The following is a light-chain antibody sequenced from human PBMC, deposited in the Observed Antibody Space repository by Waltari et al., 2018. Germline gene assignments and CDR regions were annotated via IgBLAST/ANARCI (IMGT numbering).Light chain of an antibody. Sequence: QSALTQPASVSGSPGQSITISCTGTSRDVGSYNLISWYPHYPDEAPKLLIYEDTKRPSGVSTRFSGSKSGHTASLTISGLQTEDEADYYCCSYAGSYTLVFGGGTKVTAL. J-gene: IGLJ3*02. CDR2: EDT. CDR1: SRDVGSYNL. CDR3: CSYAGSYTLV. V-gene: IGLV2-23*01.